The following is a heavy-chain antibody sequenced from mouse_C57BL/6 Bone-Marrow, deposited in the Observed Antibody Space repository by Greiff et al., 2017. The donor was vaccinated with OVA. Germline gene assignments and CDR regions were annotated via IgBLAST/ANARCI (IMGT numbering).Heavy chain of an antibody. D-gene: IGHD1-1*01. V-gene: IGHV3-5*01. CDR1: GISITTGNYR. CDR2: IYYSGTI. J-gene: IGHJ1*03. CDR3: ARNYYGLYFDV. Sequence: EVKLLESGPGLVKPSQTVFLTCTVTGISITTGNYRWSWIRQFPGNKLEWIGYIYYSGTITYNPSLTSRTTITRDTPKNQFFLEMNSLTAEDTATYYCARNYYGLYFDVWGTGTTVTVSS.